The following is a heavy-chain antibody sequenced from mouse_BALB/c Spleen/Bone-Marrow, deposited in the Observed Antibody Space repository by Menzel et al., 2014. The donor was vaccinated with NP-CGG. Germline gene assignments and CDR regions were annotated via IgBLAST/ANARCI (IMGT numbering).Heavy chain of an antibody. CDR1: GFTFSSYT. CDR2: ISSGGSYT. V-gene: IGHV5-6-4*01. Sequence: EVQLVESGGGLVKPGGSLKLSCAASGFTFSSYTMSWVRQTPEKRLEWVATISSGGSYTYYPDSMKGRLTISRDNAKNTLYLQMSSLKSEDTAMYYCTRDLYDGYYYYAMDYWGQGTSVTVSS. D-gene: IGHD2-3*01. CDR3: TRDLYDGYYYYAMDY. J-gene: IGHJ4*01.